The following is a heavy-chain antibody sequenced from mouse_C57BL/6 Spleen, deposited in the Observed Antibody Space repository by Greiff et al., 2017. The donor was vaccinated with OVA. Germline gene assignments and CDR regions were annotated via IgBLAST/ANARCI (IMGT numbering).Heavy chain of an antibody. CDR2: IYIGNGYT. CDR3: ARSGDYYGSSSRWYFDV. CDR1: GYTFTSYG. J-gene: IGHJ1*03. D-gene: IGHD1-1*01. Sequence: VQLKESGAELVRPGSSVKMSCKTSGYTFTSYGINWVKQRPGQGLEWIGYIYIGNGYTEYNEKFKGKATLTSDTSSSTAYMQLSSLTSEDSAIYFCARSGDYYGSSSRWYFDVWGTGTTVTVSS. V-gene: IGHV1-58*01.